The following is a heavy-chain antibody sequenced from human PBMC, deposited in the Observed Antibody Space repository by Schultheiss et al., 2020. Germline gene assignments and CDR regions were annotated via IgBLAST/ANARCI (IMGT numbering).Heavy chain of an antibody. J-gene: IGHJ6*02. D-gene: IGHD6-13*01. CDR1: GGSFSGYY. CDR3: ARDRYSSSWYEAYYYYYGMDV. CDR2: IYYSGST. V-gene: IGHV4-39*07. Sequence: QTLSLTCTVSGGSFSGYYWSWIRQPPGKGLEWIGSIYYSGSTYYNPSLKSRVTISVDTSKNQFSLKLSSVTAADTAVYYCARDRYSSSWYEAYYYYYGMDVWGQGTTVTVAS.